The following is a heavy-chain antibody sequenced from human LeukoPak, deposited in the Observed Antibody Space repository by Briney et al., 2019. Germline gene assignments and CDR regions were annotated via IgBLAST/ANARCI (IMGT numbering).Heavy chain of an antibody. CDR2: ISSNGGST. CDR3: ARVRAGLVANYFGY. D-gene: IGHD3/OR15-3a*01. J-gene: IGHJ4*02. Sequence: GGSLRLSCAASGFTFSSYAMHWVRQAPGKGLEYVSAISSNGGSTYYANSVKGRFTISRDNSKNTLYLQMGSLRAEDMAVYYCARVRAGLVANYFGYRGQGTLVTVSS. CDR1: GFTFSSYA. V-gene: IGHV3-64*01.